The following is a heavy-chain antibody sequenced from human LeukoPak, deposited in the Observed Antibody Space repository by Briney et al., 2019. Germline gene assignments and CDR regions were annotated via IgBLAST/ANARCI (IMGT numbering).Heavy chain of an antibody. J-gene: IGHJ2*01. Sequence: LETLSRTCTVSGGSISSYYWSWIRQPAGKGLEWIGRIYTSGSTNYNPSLKSRVTMSVDTSKNQFSLKLSSVTATDTAVYYCARDPWFGELLWYFDLWGRGTLVTVSS. CDR2: IYTSGST. CDR3: ARDPWFGELLWYFDL. CDR1: GGSISSYY. D-gene: IGHD3-10*01. V-gene: IGHV4-4*07.